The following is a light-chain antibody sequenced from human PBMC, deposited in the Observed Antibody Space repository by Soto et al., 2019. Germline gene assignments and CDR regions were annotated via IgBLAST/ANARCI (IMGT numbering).Light chain of an antibody. CDR2: KVS. CDR3: CAYTRSYTWV. CDR1: SSDVGDGDF. V-gene: IGLV2-14*01. Sequence: QSVLTQPASVSGSPRQSITISCTGTSSDVGDGDFVSWYQQRPGNAPKLMIYKVSNRPSGVSNRFSGSNSGNTASLTISGLQAEDEADYYCCAYTRSYTWVFGGGTQLTVL. J-gene: IGLJ3*02.